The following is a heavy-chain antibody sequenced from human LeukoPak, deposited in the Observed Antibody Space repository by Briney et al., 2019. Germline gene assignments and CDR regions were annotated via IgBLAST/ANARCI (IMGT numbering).Heavy chain of an antibody. Sequence: PGGSLRLSCTASGFTFEDHGMSWVRQGPGKGLEWVCGINWNGGRTGYVDSVKGRFTISRDNSKNTLYLQMNSLSAEDTAVYFCVYYGAGTYWSPRDPWGQGTLVTVSS. V-gene: IGHV3-20*04. CDR3: VYYGAGTYWSPRDP. D-gene: IGHD3-10*01. CDR2: INWNGGRT. J-gene: IGHJ5*02. CDR1: GFTFEDHG.